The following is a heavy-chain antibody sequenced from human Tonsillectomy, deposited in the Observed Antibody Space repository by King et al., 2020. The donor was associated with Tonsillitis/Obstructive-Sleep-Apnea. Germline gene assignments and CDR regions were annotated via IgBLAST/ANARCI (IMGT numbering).Heavy chain of an antibody. CDR3: AKNGASRYMDV. CDR1: GFTFDDYT. CDR2: ISLDGGST. Sequence: VQLVESGGGVVQPGGSLRLSCAASGFTFDDYTMHWVRHAPGKGLEWVSLISLDGGSTYYADSVKGRFTISRDNSKKSLYLQMNSLRTEDTALYYCAKNGASRYMDVWGKGTTVTVSS. J-gene: IGHJ6*03. V-gene: IGHV3-43*01.